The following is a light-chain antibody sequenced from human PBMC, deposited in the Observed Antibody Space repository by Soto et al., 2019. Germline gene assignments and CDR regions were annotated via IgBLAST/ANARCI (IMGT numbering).Light chain of an antibody. V-gene: IGLV1-40*01. CDR3: QSYDSSQTVL. Sequence: QSVLTQPPSVSGAPGQRVTISCTGSSSNIGAGFDVHWYQQLPGSAPKLLIYGYNNRPSGVPDRFSGSRSGTSASLAITGLQAEDEADDYCQSYDSSQTVLFGGGTKVTVL. CDR2: GYN. CDR1: SSNIGAGFD. J-gene: IGLJ2*01.